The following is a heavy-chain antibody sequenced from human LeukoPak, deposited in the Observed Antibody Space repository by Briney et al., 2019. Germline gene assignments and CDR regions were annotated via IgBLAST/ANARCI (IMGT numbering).Heavy chain of an antibody. CDR1: GFTFRGYA. V-gene: IGHV3-30*04. CDR3: ARGSSPYYYDSSGPGTHAFDI. J-gene: IGHJ3*02. Sequence: GGSLRLSCAASGFTFRGYAMYWVRQAPGKGLEWVAVISYDGSNEYYADSVKGRFTISRDNSKNTLYLQMNSLRVEDTAVYYCARGSSPYYYDSSGPGTHAFDIWGQGTMVTVSS. CDR2: ISYDGSNE. D-gene: IGHD3-22*01.